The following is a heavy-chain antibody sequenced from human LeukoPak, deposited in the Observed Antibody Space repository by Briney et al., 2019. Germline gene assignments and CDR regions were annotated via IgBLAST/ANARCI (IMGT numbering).Heavy chain of an antibody. V-gene: IGHV1-69*04. CDR3: YGGSHFDY. D-gene: IGHD4-23*01. CDR2: IIPILGIA. Sequence: SVKVSCKASGGTSSSYAISWVRQAPGQGLEWMGRIIPILGIANYAQKFQGRVTITADKSTSTAYMELSSLRSEDTAVYYCYGGSHFDYWGQGTLVTVSS. CDR1: GGTSSSYA. J-gene: IGHJ4*02.